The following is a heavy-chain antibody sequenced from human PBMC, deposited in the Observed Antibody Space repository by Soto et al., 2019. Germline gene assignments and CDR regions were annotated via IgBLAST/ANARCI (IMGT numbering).Heavy chain of an antibody. D-gene: IGHD2-15*01. CDR1: GFRFDDYG. Sequence: SLKLSFASFGFRFDDYGMHWDREVPGNGQKWVSGISYYSGSIGYADSVKGRFTISRDNAKNSLYLQMNILRAEDTALYYCAKSMGGTANGMDVWGQGT. CDR2: ISYYSGSI. J-gene: IGHJ6*02. CDR3: AKSMGGTANGMDV. V-gene: IGHV3-9*01.